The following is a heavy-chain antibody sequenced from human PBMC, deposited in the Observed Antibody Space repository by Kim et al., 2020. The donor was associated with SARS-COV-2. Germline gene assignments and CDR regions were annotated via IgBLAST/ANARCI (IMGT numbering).Heavy chain of an antibody. D-gene: IGHD6-19*01. CDR2: IYPGDSDT. CDR1: GYSFTSYW. J-gene: IGHJ6*02. Sequence: GESLKISCKGSGYSFTSYWIGWVRQMPGKGLEWMGIIYPGDSDTRYSPSFQGQVTIPADKSISTAYLQWSSLKASDTATYYCARLDSSGWDYYYYGMDVWGHGTTVTVSS. V-gene: IGHV5-51*01. CDR3: ARLDSSGWDYYYYGMDV.